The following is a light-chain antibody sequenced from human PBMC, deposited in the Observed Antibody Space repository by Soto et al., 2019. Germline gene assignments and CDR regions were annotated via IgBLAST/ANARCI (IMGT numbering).Light chain of an antibody. CDR1: QSVSSN. CDR3: QQYNNWPGFN. J-gene: IGKJ5*01. CDR2: GAS. V-gene: IGKV3-15*01. Sequence: EIVMTQSPATLSVSPGERATLSCRASQSVSSNLAWYQQKPGQAPRLLIYGASTRSTGTPARFSGSGSWTEFTFTIRSLQSKDFALAYCQQYNNWPGFNFGQGTRLEIK.